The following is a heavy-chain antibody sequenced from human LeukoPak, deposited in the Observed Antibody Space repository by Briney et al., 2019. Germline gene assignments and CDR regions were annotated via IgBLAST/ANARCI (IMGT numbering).Heavy chain of an antibody. V-gene: IGHV3-23*01. CDR3: AKDRPIVVVVAATRVRRFDY. Sequence: GGSLRLSCAASGFTFIGYAMSWVRQAPGKGLEWVSAISGSGGSTYYADSVKGRFTISRDNSKNTLYLQMNSLRAEDTAVYYCAKDRPIVVVVAATRVRRFDYWGQGTLVTVSS. J-gene: IGHJ4*02. CDR2: ISGSGGST. D-gene: IGHD2-15*01. CDR1: GFTFIGYA.